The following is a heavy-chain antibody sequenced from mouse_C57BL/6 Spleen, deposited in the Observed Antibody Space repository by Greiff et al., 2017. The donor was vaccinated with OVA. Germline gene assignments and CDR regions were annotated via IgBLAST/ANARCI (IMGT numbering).Heavy chain of an antibody. Sequence: EVMLVESGGGLVKPGGSLKLSCAASGFTFSDYGMHWVRQAPEKGLEWVAYISSGSSTIYYADTVKGRFTISRDNAKNTLFLQMTSLRSEDTAMYYCAWPDYGGYFDVWGTGTTVTVSS. D-gene: IGHD2-4*01. CDR1: GFTFSDYG. CDR2: ISSGSSTI. V-gene: IGHV5-17*01. J-gene: IGHJ1*03. CDR3: AWPDYGGYFDV.